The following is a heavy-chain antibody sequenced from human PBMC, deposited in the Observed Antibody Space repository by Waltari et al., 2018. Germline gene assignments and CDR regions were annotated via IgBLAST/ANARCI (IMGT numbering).Heavy chain of an antibody. CDR3: AREVGSSGYYFPYYYYYMDV. V-gene: IGHV3-30*01. D-gene: IGHD3-22*01. Sequence: QVQLVESGGGVVQPGRSLSLSCAASGFTFSSYAMHWVRQAPGKGLEWVAVISYDGSNKYYADSVKGRFTISRDNSKNTLYLQMNSLRAEDTAVYYCAREVGSSGYYFPYYYYYMDVWGKGTTVTVSS. J-gene: IGHJ6*03. CDR2: ISYDGSNK. CDR1: GFTFSSYA.